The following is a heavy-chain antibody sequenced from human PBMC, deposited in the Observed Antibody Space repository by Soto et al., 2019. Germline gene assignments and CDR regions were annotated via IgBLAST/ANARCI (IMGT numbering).Heavy chain of an antibody. Sequence: GGSLRLSCAASGFTVSSNYMSWVRQAPGKGLEWVSVIYSGGSTYYADSVKGRFTISRHNSRNTLYLQMNSLRAEDTAVYYCARILGEIRGVSTYYYYYYYMDVWGKGTTVTVSS. CDR1: GFTVSSNY. D-gene: IGHD3-10*01. V-gene: IGHV3-53*04. J-gene: IGHJ6*03. CDR3: ARILGEIRGVSTYYYYYYYMDV. CDR2: IYSGGST.